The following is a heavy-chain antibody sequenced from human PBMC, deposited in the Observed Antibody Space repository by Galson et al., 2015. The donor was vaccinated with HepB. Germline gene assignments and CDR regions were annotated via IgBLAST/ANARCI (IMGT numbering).Heavy chain of an antibody. Sequence: SLRLSCAASGFTFSNACMNWVRQAPGKGLEWVSSISSSSSYIYYADSVKGRFTISRDNAKNSLYLQMNSLRAEDTAVYYCARDGYRLDAFDIWGQGTMVTVSS. D-gene: IGHD5-12*01. J-gene: IGHJ3*02. CDR2: ISSSSSYI. V-gene: IGHV3-21*01. CDR3: ARDGYRLDAFDI. CDR1: GFTFSNAC.